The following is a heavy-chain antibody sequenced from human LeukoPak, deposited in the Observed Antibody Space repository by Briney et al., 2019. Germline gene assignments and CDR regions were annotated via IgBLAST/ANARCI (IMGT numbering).Heavy chain of an antibody. CDR1: GFTFSVRG. V-gene: IGHV3-20*04. Sequence: GGSLRLSCAASGFTFSVRGMTGVRQAPGKGLEWVSGINWNGGSTGYADSVKGRFTISRDNAKNSLYLQMNSLRAEDTALYYCARAHPHYYDSSGYYFGAFDIWGQGTMVTVSS. CDR3: ARAHPHYYDSSGYYFGAFDI. D-gene: IGHD3-22*01. CDR2: INWNGGST. J-gene: IGHJ3*02.